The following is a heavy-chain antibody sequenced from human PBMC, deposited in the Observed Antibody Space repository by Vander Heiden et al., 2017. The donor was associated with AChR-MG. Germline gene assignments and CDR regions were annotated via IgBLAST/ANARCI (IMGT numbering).Heavy chain of an antibody. J-gene: IGHJ4*02. CDR3: ARTPYSSSWYALDY. CDR1: GFTVSSNY. Sequence: EVQLVESGGGLIQPGGSLSLSCAASGFTVSSNYMSWVRQAPGKGLEWVSVIYSGGSTYYADSVKGRFTISRDNSKNTLYLQMNSLRAEDTAVYYCARTPYSSSWYALDYWGQGTLVTVSS. CDR2: IYSGGST. V-gene: IGHV3-53*01. D-gene: IGHD6-13*01.